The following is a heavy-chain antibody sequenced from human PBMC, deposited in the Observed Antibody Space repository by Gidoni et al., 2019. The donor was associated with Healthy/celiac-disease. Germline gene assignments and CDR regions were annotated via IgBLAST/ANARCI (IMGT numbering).Heavy chain of an antibody. Sequence: QVQLVESGGGVVEPGRSLRLSCAASGFTLSSYGLHWVRQAPGKGLEWVAVISYDGSNKYYADSVKGRFTISRDNSKNTLYLQMNSLRAEETAVYYCARDGRITMVRGVSDWFDPWGQGTLVTVSS. CDR1: GFTLSSYG. D-gene: IGHD3-10*01. J-gene: IGHJ5*02. CDR2: ISYDGSNK. V-gene: IGHV3-30*03. CDR3: ARDGRITMVRGVSDWFDP.